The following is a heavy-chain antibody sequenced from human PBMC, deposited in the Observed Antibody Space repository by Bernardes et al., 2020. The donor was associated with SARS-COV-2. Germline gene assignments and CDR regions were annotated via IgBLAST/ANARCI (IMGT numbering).Heavy chain of an antibody. J-gene: IGHJ5*02. V-gene: IGHV1-24*01. CDR2: FDPDDGET. Sequence: KGLDWIGCFDPDDGETIYSQKFQGRFTMTEDTSTDTAYMELSSLRSEDTAVYYCATAPAFYSGSYYGWFDPWGQGTLVTVSS. D-gene: IGHD1-26*01. CDR3: ATAPAFYSGSYYGWFDP.